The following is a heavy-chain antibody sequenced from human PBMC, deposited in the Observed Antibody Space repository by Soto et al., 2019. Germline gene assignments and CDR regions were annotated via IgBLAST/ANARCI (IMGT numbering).Heavy chain of an antibody. D-gene: IGHD1-1*01. CDR3: ARDQGTGSKNNWFDP. J-gene: IGHJ5*02. Sequence: PSETLSLTCTVSGDSVSSGNYYWSWIRQPPGKGLEWIGYIYYSGSTNYNPSLKSRVTISVDTSKNQFSLKLSSVTAADTAVYYCARDQGTGSKNNWFDPWGQGTLVTVSS. V-gene: IGHV4-61*01. CDR2: IYYSGST. CDR1: GDSVSSGNYY.